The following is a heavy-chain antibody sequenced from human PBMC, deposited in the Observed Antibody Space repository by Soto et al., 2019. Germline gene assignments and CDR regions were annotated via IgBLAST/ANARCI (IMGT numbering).Heavy chain of an antibody. Sequence: ASVKVSCKASGYTLNTYYMHWVRQAPGQGPEWRGIINPRGGSTTYAQNFQDRVTMTRDTSSSTVYMELSSLRSEDTAVYYCARGGGFSPYYYNLDVWGQETTVTVSS. V-gene: IGHV1-46*02. D-gene: IGHD2-15*01. CDR2: INPRGGST. J-gene: IGHJ6*02. CDR1: GYTLNTYY. CDR3: ARGGGFSPYYYNLDV.